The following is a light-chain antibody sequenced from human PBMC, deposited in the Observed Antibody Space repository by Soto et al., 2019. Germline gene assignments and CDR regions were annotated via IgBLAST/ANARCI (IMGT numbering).Light chain of an antibody. CDR3: SSYPGSSTYV. Sequence: QSVLTQPASVSGSPGQSITISCTGTSSDVGGYDYVSWYQQHPGKAPKLMIYEVSYRPSGVSNRFSGSKSGNTASLTISGLQAEDEADYYCSSYPGSSTYVFGTGTKVTVL. CDR1: SSDVGGYDY. J-gene: IGLJ1*01. CDR2: EVS. V-gene: IGLV2-14*01.